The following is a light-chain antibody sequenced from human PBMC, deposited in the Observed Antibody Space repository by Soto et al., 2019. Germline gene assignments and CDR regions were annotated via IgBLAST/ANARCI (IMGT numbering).Light chain of an antibody. CDR3: QHYGNSFMYT. J-gene: IGKJ2*01. CDR2: GAT. CDR1: QSVSSSY. V-gene: IGKV3-20*01. Sequence: EIVLTQSPGTLSLSPGERATLSCRASQSVSSSYLAWYQQKPGQAPRLLIYGATSRATGIPDRFSGSGSGTDFTLTISRLESEDFAVYYCQHYGNSFMYTCGQGTKLEIK.